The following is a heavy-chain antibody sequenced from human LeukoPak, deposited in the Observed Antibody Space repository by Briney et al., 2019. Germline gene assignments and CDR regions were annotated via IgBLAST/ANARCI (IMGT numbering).Heavy chain of an antibody. CDR1: GFLFSDAR. Sequence: GGSLRLSCAASGFLFSDARMTWVRQAPGKGLGWVGQIKRNSYGGTADYAAPVRGRFTISRDDSKNRVYLQMNSLRSEDTAVYYCTTRLNWGQGALVTVSS. V-gene: IGHV3-15*01. D-gene: IGHD2-21*02. CDR2: IKRNSYGGTA. CDR3: TTRLN. J-gene: IGHJ4*02.